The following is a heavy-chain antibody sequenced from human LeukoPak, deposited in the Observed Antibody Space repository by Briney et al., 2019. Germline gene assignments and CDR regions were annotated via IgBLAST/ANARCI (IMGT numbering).Heavy chain of an antibody. CDR3: ARGRRPAAVKWFDP. V-gene: IGHV1-8*03. Sequence: ASVNVSCKASGYTFTSYDINWVRQATGQGLEWMGWMNPNSGNTGYAQKFQGRVTITRNTSISTAYMELSSLRSEDTAVYYCARGRRPAAVKWFDPWGQGTLVTVSS. D-gene: IGHD2-2*01. CDR2: MNPNSGNT. CDR1: GYTFTSYD. J-gene: IGHJ5*02.